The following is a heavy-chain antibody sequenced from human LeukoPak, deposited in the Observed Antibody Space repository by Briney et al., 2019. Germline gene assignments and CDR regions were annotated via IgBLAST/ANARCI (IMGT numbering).Heavy chain of an antibody. D-gene: IGHD3-3*01. J-gene: IGHJ6*03. V-gene: IGHV1-8*03. CDR2: MNPNSGNA. CDR3: AREVFWSVHKDYYYYMDV. Sequence: ASVRVSCKASGYTFTNYDINWVRQATGRGLEWMGWMNPNSGNAGYAQKFQGRVTITRNTSITTAYMELSSLRSEDTAVYYCAREVFWSVHKDYYYYMDVWGKGTTVTVSS. CDR1: GYTFTNYD.